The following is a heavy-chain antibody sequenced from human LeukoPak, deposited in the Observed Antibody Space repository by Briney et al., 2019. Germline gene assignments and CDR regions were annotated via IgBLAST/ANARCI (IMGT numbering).Heavy chain of an antibody. V-gene: IGHV1-69*04. D-gene: IGHD6-19*01. CDR2: IIPILGIA. CDR3: ARDDSSGSNFDY. J-gene: IGHJ4*02. Sequence: SVKVSCKASGGTFSSYAISWVRQAPGQGLEWMGRIIPILGIANYAQKFQGRVTITADKSTSTAYMELSGLRSEDTAVYYCARDDSSGSNFDYWGQGTLVTVSS. CDR1: GGTFSSYA.